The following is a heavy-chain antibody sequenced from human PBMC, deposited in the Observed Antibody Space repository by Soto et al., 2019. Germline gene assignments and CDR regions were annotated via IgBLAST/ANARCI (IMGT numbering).Heavy chain of an antibody. D-gene: IGHD2-2*01. CDR2: ISGSGGST. CDR3: AKDFDYCSSTSCYVDAFDI. Sequence: EVQLLESGGGLVQPGGSLRLSCAASGFTFSSYAMSWVRQAPGKGLEWVSAISGSGGSTYYADSVKGRFTISRDNSKNTLYLQMKSLRAEDTAVYYCAKDFDYCSSTSCYVDAFDIWGQGTMVTVSS. J-gene: IGHJ3*02. V-gene: IGHV3-23*01. CDR1: GFTFSSYA.